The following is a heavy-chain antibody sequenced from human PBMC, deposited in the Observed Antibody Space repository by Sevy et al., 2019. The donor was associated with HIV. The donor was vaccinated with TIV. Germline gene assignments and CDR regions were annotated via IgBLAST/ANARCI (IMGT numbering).Heavy chain of an antibody. V-gene: IGHV3-53*01. CDR1: GFTVSSTY. CDR3: ARELYYYDSSGYQVEAYFYYMDV. D-gene: IGHD3-22*01. CDR2: IYSGGST. Sequence: GGSLRLSCAASGFTVSSTYMSWVRQAPGKGLEWVSIIYSGGSTNYADSVKGRFTISRDNSKNTLYLQMNSLRAEDTAVYYCARELYYYDSSGYQVEAYFYYMDVRGKGTTVTVSS. J-gene: IGHJ6*03.